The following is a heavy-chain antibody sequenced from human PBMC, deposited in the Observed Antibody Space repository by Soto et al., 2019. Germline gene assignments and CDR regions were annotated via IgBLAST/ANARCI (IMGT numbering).Heavy chain of an antibody. CDR3: ARHGYSYGGGYFDY. J-gene: IGHJ4*02. Sequence: EVQLVESGGGLVQPGGSLRLSCAASGFTVSSNYMSWVRQAPGNGLEWVSVIYSGGSAYYADSVKGRFTISRDNSKNTLYLQMNSLRAEDTAVYYCARHGYSYGGGYFDYWGQGTLVPVSS. CDR1: GFTVSSNY. CDR2: IYSGGSA. V-gene: IGHV3-66*04. D-gene: IGHD5-18*01.